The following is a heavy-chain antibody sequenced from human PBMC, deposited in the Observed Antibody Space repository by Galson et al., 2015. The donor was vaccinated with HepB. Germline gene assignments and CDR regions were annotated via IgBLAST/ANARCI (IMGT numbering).Heavy chain of an antibody. CDR1: VGSVNSGTYY. V-gene: IGHV4-61*01. Sequence: LSLTCTVSVGSVNSGTYYWTWIRQSPGKGLQWIGYIYYSGSTNYNPSLKSRVTISVDTSKNQFSLKLSSVTAADTAVYYCARAADYDSSGYYYFSPLYYYYGMDVWGQGTTVTVSS. J-gene: IGHJ6*02. CDR2: IYYSGST. CDR3: ARAADYDSSGYYYFSPLYYYYGMDV. D-gene: IGHD3-22*01.